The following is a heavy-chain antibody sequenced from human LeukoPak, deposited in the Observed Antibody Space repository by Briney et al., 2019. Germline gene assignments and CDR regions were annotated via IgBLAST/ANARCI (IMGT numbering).Heavy chain of an antibody. Sequence: ASVKVSCKVSGYTLTELSMHWVRQAPGKGLEWMGGFDPEDGETIYAQKFQGRVTMTEDTSTDTAYMELSSLRSEDTAVYYCAAGGEGYGDLDYWGQGTLVTVSS. CDR2: FDPEDGET. CDR3: AAGGEGYGDLDY. V-gene: IGHV1-24*01. J-gene: IGHJ4*02. CDR1: GYTLTELS. D-gene: IGHD4-17*01.